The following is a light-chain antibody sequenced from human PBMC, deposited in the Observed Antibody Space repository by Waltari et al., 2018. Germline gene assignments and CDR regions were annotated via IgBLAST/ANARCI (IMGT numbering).Light chain of an antibody. V-gene: IGKV4-1*01. CDR3: HQLYRDPRT. CDR2: RAS. CDR1: QSVLYSSNNKNY. J-gene: IGKJ1*01. Sequence: DIVMNQSPDSLAVSLGERATINCKSNQSVLYSSNNKNYLPWYQQKPGQPLKQLIYRASNRESVVPDRFSGSGSGADFTLTNSSLQAEDGAVYYCHQLYRDPRTCGQGTTVEIK.